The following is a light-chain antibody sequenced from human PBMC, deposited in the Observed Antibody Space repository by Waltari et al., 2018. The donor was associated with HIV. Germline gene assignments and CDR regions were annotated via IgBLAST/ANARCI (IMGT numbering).Light chain of an antibody. Sequence: QSALTQPPSASGSPGQSVTLPFTGSNRDLGSYDYVSLFQLHPGKAPKLVISEVTKRPSGVSDRFSGSKSANTAFLTVSGLQAEDEADYYCSSFADRDGFYVLFGGGTRLTVL. V-gene: IGLV2-8*01. CDR2: EVT. CDR1: NRDLGSYDY. CDR3: SSFADRDGFYVL. J-gene: IGLJ2*01.